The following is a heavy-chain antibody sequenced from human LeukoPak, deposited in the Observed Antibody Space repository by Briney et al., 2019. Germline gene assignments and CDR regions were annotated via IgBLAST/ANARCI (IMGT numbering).Heavy chain of an antibody. CDR3: ARDGTFTDYGDYGAYAC. CDR1: GFTFSTYN. V-gene: IGHV3-21*01. CDR2: ITSSSSYI. D-gene: IGHD4-17*01. Sequence: GGSLRLSCAASGFTFSTYNMNWVRQAPGKGLEWVSSITSSSSYIYYADSVKGRFTISRDNAKNSLYLQMNSLRAEDTAVYYCARDGTFTDYGDYGAYACWGQGTLVTVSS. J-gene: IGHJ4*02.